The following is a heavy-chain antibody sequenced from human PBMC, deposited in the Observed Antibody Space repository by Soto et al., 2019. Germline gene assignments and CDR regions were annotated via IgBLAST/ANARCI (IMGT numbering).Heavy chain of an antibody. CDR2: INPNSGGT. CDR3: ARYYYDSSVEVRFDY. D-gene: IGHD3-22*01. V-gene: IGHV1-2*02. Sequence: ASVKVSFKASGYTFTGYYMHWLRQAPGQGLEWMGWINPNSGGTNYAQKFQGRVTMTRDTSISTAYMELSRLRSDDTAVYYCARYYYDSSVEVRFDYWGQGTLVTVSS. J-gene: IGHJ4*02. CDR1: GYTFTGYY.